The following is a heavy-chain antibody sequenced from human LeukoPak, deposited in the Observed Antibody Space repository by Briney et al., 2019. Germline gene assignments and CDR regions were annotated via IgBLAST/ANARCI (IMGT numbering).Heavy chain of an antibody. J-gene: IGHJ3*02. D-gene: IGHD3-22*01. CDR3: ARYYGYYDSLLGDI. V-gene: IGHV1-69*04. CDR1: GGTFSSYA. CDR2: IIPILGIA. Sequence: ASVKVSCKASGGTFSSYAISWVRQAPGQGLEWMGRIIPILGIANYAQKFQGRVTITADKSTSTAYMELSSLRSEDTAVYYCARYYGYYDSLLGDIWGQGTMVTVSS.